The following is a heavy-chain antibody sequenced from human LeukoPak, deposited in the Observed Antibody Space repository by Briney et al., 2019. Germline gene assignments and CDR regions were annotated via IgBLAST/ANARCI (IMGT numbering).Heavy chain of an antibody. CDR2: INPDNGNA. Sequence: ASVKVSCKAPGYPFVSHVIHWVRQAPGQRLEWMGWINPDNGNAEYSQKFQGRVTITRDPSATTAYMELSSLRSEDMAVYYCAKDRGGTGDFDYWGQGTLVTVSS. V-gene: IGHV1-3*01. CDR1: GYPFVSHV. J-gene: IGHJ4*02. D-gene: IGHD3-10*01. CDR3: AKDRGGTGDFDY.